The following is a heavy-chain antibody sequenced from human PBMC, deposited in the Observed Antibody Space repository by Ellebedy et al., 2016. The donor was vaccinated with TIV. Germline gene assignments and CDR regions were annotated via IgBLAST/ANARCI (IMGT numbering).Heavy chain of an antibody. CDR2: ISGSGATT. CDR3: EKDRRGGSSGSLDY. J-gene: IGHJ4*02. V-gene: IGHV3-23*01. D-gene: IGHD3-16*01. CDR1: GFTFSIYA. Sequence: GGSLRLSCAASGFTFSIYAMNWVRQPPGKGLEWVSGISGSGATTYYPDSVKGRFTISRDNSDNMVYLQMDSLRVEDTAVYYCEKDRRGGSSGSLDYWGQGTLVTVSS.